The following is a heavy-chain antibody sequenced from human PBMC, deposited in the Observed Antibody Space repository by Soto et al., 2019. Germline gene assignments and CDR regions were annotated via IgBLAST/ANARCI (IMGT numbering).Heavy chain of an antibody. Sequence: LYLTCAVSGGSINSRYWWSWVRQSPGKGLEWIGEIYHSGSTNYNPSLKSRVTISVDKSKNQFSLNLSSVTAADTAVYYCARDQNGSGNYYTRFFDYWGQGTLVTVSS. CDR2: IYHSGST. J-gene: IGHJ4*02. D-gene: IGHD3-10*01. V-gene: IGHV4-4*02. CDR3: ARDQNGSGNYYTRFFDY. CDR1: GGSINSRYW.